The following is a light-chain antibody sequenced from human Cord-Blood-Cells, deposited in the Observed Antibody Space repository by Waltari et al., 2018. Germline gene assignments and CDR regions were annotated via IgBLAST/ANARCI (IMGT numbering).Light chain of an antibody. J-gene: IGLJ1*01. CDR2: EVS. CDR3: SSYAGSNNYV. V-gene: IGLV2-8*01. Sequence: QSALTQPPSASGSPGQSVTISCTGTRSDVGGYNYVPLYQQHPGKAPKLMVYEVSKRPSGVPDRFSGSKSGNTASLTVSGLQAEDEADYYCSSYAGSNNYVFGTGTKVTVL. CDR1: RSDVGGYNY.